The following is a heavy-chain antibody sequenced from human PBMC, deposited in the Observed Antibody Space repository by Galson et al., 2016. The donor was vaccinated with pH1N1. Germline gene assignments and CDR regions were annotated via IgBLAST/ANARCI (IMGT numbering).Heavy chain of an antibody. CDR2: IRYDESRT. CDR1: GFTFSIYG. D-gene: IGHD2/OR15-2a*01. V-gene: IGHV3-30*02. CDR3: AKPRGISITVTYDAFDL. Sequence: SLRLSCAASGFTFSIYGIHWARRAPGKGLEWVAFIRYDESRTFYGDSVKGRFTISRDNSQNTVYLQMNSLRHEDTAVYYCAKPRGISITVTYDAFDLWGQGTMVTVSS. J-gene: IGHJ3*01.